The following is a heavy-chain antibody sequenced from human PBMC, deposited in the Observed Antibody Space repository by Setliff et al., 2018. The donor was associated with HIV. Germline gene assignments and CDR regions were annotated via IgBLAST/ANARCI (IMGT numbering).Heavy chain of an antibody. CDR1: GFTFSTYA. D-gene: IGHD6-19*01. Sequence: GGSLRLSCTTSGFTFSTYAMNWVRQAPGKGLEWVSAISDSGDNTYYADSVKGRFTISRDNSRDTLYLQMNSLRVEDTAVYYCARVRSSGWYDWAFDYWGQGTLVTVSS. V-gene: IGHV3-23*01. CDR2: ISDSGDNT. CDR3: ARVRSSGWYDWAFDY. J-gene: IGHJ4*02.